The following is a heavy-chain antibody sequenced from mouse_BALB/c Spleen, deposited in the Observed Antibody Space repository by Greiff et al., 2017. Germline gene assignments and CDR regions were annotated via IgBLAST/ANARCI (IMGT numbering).Heavy chain of an antibody. CDR3: ARPSDLLRKTQFAY. CDR1: GFTFSSYA. V-gene: IGHV5-9-4*01. D-gene: IGHD2-1*01. Sequence: EVKLMESGGGLVKPGGSLKLSCAASGFTFSSYAMSWVRQSPEKRLEWVAEISSGGSYTYYPDTVTGRFTISRDNAKNTLYLEMSSLKSEDTAMYYCARPSDLLRKTQFAYWGQGTLVTVSA. J-gene: IGHJ3*01. CDR2: ISSGGSYT.